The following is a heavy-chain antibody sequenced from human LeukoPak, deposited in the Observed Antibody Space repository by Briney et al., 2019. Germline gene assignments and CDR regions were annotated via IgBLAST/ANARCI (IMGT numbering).Heavy chain of an antibody. CDR3: ARGLGTVTTNWFDH. CDR1: GGSFSGYY. Sequence: SETLSLTCAVYGGSFSGYYWSWIRQPPGKGLEWIGEINHSGSTNYNPSLKSRVTISVDTSKNQFSLKLSSVTAADTAVYYCARGLGTVTTNWFDHWGQGTLVTVSS. D-gene: IGHD4-17*01. CDR2: INHSGST. V-gene: IGHV4-34*01. J-gene: IGHJ5*02.